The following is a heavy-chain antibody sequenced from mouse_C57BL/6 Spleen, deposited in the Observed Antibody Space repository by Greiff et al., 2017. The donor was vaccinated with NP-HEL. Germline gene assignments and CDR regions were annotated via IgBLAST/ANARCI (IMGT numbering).Heavy chain of an antibody. D-gene: IGHD4-1*01. CDR2: IYPGSGST. Sequence: QVQLQQPGAELVKPGASVKMSCKASGYTFTSYWITWVKQRPGQGLEWIGDIYPGSGSTNYNEKFKSKATLTVDTSSSTAYMQLSSLTSEDSAVYYCAKSLTGTEYLDYWGQGTTLTVSS. CDR1: GYTFTSYW. J-gene: IGHJ2*01. V-gene: IGHV1-55*01. CDR3: AKSLTGTEYLDY.